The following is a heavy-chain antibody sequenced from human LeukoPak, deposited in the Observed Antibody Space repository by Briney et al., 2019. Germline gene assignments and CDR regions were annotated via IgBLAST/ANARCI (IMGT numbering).Heavy chain of an antibody. CDR3: ARDLPHPIVVVVAATQDY. J-gene: IGHJ4*02. CDR2: INPNSGGT. Sequence: ASVKVSCKASGYTFTGYYMHWVRQAPVQGLEWMGWINPNSGGTNYAQKFQGRVTMTRDTSISTAYMELSRLRSDDTAVYYCARDLPHPIVVVVAATQDYWGQGTLVTVSS. D-gene: IGHD2-15*01. CDR1: GYTFTGYY. V-gene: IGHV1-2*02.